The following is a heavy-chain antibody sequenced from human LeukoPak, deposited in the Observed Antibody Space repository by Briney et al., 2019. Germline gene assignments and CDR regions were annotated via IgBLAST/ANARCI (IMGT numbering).Heavy chain of an antibody. J-gene: IGHJ4*02. CDR3: ARELAAAGPSFDY. CDR1: GGTFSSYA. V-gene: IGHV1-69*04. Sequence: EASVKVSCKASGGTFSSYAISWVRQAPGQGLEWMGRIIPILGIANYAQKFQGRVTITADKSTSTAYMELSGLRSEDTAVYYCARELAAAGPSFDYWGQGTLVTVSS. D-gene: IGHD6-13*01. CDR2: IIPILGIA.